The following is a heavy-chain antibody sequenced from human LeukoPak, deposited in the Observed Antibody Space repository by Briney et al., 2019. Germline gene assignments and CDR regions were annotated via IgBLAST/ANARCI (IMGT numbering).Heavy chain of an antibody. CDR2: IKKKDDGGTT. D-gene: IGHD3-10*01. CDR1: GFPFSDDW. CDR3: TTVTMVRDYDY. J-gene: IGHJ4*02. Sequence: PGGSLRLSCAASGFPFSDDWMSWVRQAPGKWLEWVGRIKKKDDGGTTDYPAPVKGRFTISRDDSKNMLYLEMNNLKIEDTAVYYCTTVTMVRDYDYWGQGTLVTVSS. V-gene: IGHV3-15*01.